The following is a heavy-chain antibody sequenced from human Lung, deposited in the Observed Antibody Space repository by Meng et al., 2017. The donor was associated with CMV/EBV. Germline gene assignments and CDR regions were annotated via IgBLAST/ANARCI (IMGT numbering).Heavy chain of an antibody. Sequence: EVQLVESGGDLVHPGGSLTLSCAASGFTFNYYWMHWVRQSPGKGLVWVSRINSDGSVTDYADSVRGRFTISRDNAKNMLYLQMNTLRAEDTAVYFCARGNIGGDFWGQGSLVTVSS. CDR3: ARGNIGGDF. V-gene: IGHV3-74*01. CDR2: INSDGSVT. D-gene: IGHD5-12*01. J-gene: IGHJ4*02. CDR1: GFTFNYYW.